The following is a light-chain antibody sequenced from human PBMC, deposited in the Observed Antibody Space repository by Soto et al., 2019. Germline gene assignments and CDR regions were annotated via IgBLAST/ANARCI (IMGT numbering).Light chain of an antibody. CDR2: TNN. CDR3: ATWDDSLSGPV. CDR1: SSNVGSSF. V-gene: IGLV1-47*01. J-gene: IGLJ2*01. Sequence: QSVLTQSPSASGTPGQTVTISCSGSSSNVGSSFLYWYQQLPGTAPKLLIYTNNQRPSGVPDRFSASKSGASASLAISGLRSEDEADYYCATWDDSLSGPVFGGGTKLTVL.